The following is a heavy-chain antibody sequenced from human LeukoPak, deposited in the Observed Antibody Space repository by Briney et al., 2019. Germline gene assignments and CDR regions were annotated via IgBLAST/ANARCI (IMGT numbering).Heavy chain of an antibody. Sequence: SAKVSCKASGGTFSSYAISWVRQAPGQGLEWMGGIIPIFGTANYAQKFQGRVTITADKSTSTAYMELSSLRSEDTAVYYCARDVCSSTSCWFDPWGQGTLVTVSS. D-gene: IGHD2-2*01. V-gene: IGHV1-69*06. CDR3: ARDVCSSTSCWFDP. CDR1: GGTFSSYA. CDR2: IIPIFGTA. J-gene: IGHJ5*02.